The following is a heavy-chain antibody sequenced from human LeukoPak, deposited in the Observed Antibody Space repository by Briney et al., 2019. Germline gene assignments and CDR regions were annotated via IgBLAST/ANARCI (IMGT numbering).Heavy chain of an antibody. Sequence: GGSLRLSCAASGFTFSSYSMNWVRQAPGKGLELVSSISSSSSYIYYADPVKGRFTISRDNAKNSLYLQMNSLRAEDTAVYFCARGFLGGTDQHFDSWGQGTLVTVSS. J-gene: IGHJ4*02. CDR1: GFTFSSYS. D-gene: IGHD6-19*01. CDR2: ISSSSSYI. V-gene: IGHV3-21*04. CDR3: ARGFLGGTDQHFDS.